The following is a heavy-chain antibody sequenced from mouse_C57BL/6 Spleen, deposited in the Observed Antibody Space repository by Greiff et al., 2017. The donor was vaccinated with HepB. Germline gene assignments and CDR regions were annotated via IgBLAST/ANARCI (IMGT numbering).Heavy chain of an antibody. J-gene: IGHJ3*01. CDR3: ARSGDYTLFAY. V-gene: IGHV1-42*01. CDR1: GYSFTGYY. CDR2: INPSTGGT. Sequence: EVQLQQSGPELVKPGASVKISCKASGYSFTGYYMNWVKQSPEKSLEWIGEINPSTGGTTYNQKFKAKATLTVDKSSSTAYMQLKSLTSEDSAVYYCARSGDYTLFAYWGQGTLVTVSA. D-gene: IGHD2-12*01.